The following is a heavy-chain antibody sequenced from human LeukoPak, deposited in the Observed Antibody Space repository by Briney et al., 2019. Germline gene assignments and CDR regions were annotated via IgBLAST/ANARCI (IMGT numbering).Heavy chain of an antibody. J-gene: IGHJ4*02. CDR2: INSDGNST. Sequence: GGSLRPSCAASGFTFSSYWMHWVRQAPGKGLVWVSRINSDGNSTSYADSVKGRFTISRDNAKNTLYLQMNSLRAEDTAVYYCARGGYSSSWYEYPFDYWGQGTLVTVAS. V-gene: IGHV3-74*01. CDR1: GFTFSSYW. D-gene: IGHD6-13*01. CDR3: ARGGYSSSWYEYPFDY.